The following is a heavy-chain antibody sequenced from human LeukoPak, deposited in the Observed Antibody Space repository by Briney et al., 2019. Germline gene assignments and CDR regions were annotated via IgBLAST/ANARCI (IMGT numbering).Heavy chain of an antibody. Sequence: GGSLRLSCAASGFTFSSYAMHWVRQAPGKGLEWVAVISYDGSNKYYADSVKGRFTISRDNSKNTLYLQMNSLRAEDTAVYYCATGITYYDYVWGSYPYYWGQGTLVTVSS. V-gene: IGHV3-30*04. CDR3: ATGITYYDYVWGSYPYY. CDR2: ISYDGSNK. J-gene: IGHJ4*02. CDR1: GFTFSSYA. D-gene: IGHD3-16*02.